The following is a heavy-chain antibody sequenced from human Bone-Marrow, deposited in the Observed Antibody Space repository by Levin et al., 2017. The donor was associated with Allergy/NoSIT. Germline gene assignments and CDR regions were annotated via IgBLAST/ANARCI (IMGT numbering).Heavy chain of an antibody. Sequence: QPGGSLRLSCTVSGFTFSSYAMTWVRQAPGKGLQWVSTITATGGTYYVDSLRGRFTISRDNSKNTLYLHINGLRADDTAVYYCAKIRAINWFGPWGHGALVTVSS. J-gene: IGHJ5*02. D-gene: IGHD3-10*01. CDR1: GFTFSSYA. CDR3: AKIRAINWFGP. V-gene: IGHV3-23*01. CDR2: ITATGGT.